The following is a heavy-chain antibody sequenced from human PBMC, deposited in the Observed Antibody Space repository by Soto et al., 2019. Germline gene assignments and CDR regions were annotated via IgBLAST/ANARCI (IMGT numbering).Heavy chain of an antibody. J-gene: IGHJ6*02. V-gene: IGHV4-31*02. CDR2: IYYSGST. Sequence: PSETLSLTCTVSGGSISSGGYYWSWIRQHPGKGLEWIGYIYYSGSTYYNPSLKSRVTISVDTSKNQFSLKLSSVTAADTAVYYCARRKVAAAGTWDYYYGMDVWGQGTTVTVSS. CDR1: GGSISSGGYY. D-gene: IGHD6-13*01. CDR3: ARRKVAAAGTWDYYYGMDV.